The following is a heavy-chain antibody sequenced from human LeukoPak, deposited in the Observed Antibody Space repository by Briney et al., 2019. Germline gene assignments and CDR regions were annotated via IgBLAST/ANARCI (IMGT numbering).Heavy chain of an antibody. CDR1: GGSISSGDYY. Sequence: SETLSLTCTVSGGSISSGDYYRSWIRQPPGKGLEWIGYIYYSGSTYYNPSLKSRVTISVDTSKNQFSLKLSSVTAADTAVYYCARETTLYQLLRYWYFDLWGRGTLVTVSS. D-gene: IGHD2-2*01. CDR2: IYYSGST. CDR3: ARETTLYQLLRYWYFDL. J-gene: IGHJ2*01. V-gene: IGHV4-30-4*01.